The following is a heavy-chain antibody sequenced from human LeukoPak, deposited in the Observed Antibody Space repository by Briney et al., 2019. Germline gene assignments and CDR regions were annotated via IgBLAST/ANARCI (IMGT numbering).Heavy chain of an antibody. Sequence: SQTLSLTCTVSGGSISSYYWSWIRQPPEKGLEWIGYISYSGSTNYNPSLKSRVTISVDTSKKQFSLKLSSVTAADTAVSYCARGDFCSGYSGYYYMDVWGKGTTVTVSS. J-gene: IGHJ6*03. CDR2: ISYSGST. V-gene: IGHV4-59*01. D-gene: IGHD3-3*01. CDR1: GGSISSYY. CDR3: ARGDFCSGYSGYYYMDV.